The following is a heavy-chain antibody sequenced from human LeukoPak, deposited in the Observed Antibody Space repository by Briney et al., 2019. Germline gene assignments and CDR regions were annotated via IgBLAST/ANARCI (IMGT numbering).Heavy chain of an antibody. CDR1: GGTFSSYA. D-gene: IGHD5-24*01. CDR2: IIPIFGTA. CDR3: ARGDGPGAFDI. J-gene: IGHJ3*02. Sequence: SVKVSCKASGGTFSSYAISWVRQAPGQGLEWMGGIIPIFGTANYAQKFQGRVAITADKSTSTAYMELSSLRSEDTAVYYCARGDGPGAFDIWGQGTMVTVSS. V-gene: IGHV1-69*06.